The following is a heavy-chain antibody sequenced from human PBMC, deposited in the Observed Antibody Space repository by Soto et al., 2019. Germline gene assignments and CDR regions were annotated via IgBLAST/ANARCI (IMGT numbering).Heavy chain of an antibody. D-gene: IGHD2-15*01. CDR1: GYSFTIYW. V-gene: IGHV5-51*01. CDR2: IYPGDSDT. CDR3: ARLSGYCSGGSRYSASSMPTSPFDP. Sequence: GESLKISCKGSGYSFTIYWIGWVRQMPGKGLEWMGIIYPGDSDTRYSPSFQGQVTISADKSISTAYLQWSSLKASDTAMYYCARLSGYCSGGSRYSASSMPTSPFDPWGQGTLVTVSS. J-gene: IGHJ5*02.